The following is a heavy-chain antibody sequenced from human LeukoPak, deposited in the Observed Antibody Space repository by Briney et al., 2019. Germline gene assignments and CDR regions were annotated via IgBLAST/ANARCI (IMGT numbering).Heavy chain of an antibody. CDR3: ARMSSGQLLTYYYYMDV. Sequence: GASVKVSCKASGGTFSSYAISWVRQAPGQGLEWMGGIIPIFGTANYAQKFQGRVTITADESTSTAYMELSSLRSEDTAVYYCARMSSGQLLTYYYYMDVWGKGTTVTVSS. J-gene: IGHJ6*03. CDR2: IIPIFGTA. D-gene: IGHD2-2*01. CDR1: GGTFSSYA. V-gene: IGHV1-69*13.